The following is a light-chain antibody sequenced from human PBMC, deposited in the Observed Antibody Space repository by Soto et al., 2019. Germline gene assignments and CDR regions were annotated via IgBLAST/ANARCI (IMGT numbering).Light chain of an antibody. CDR3: QQLRMYPST. Sequence: DIQMTQSPSTLSASVGDRVTITCRASQSISSWLAWYQQKPGKAPKFLIYDASNLESGVPSRFSGSGSGTDFALTITSLQAEDFATYYCQQLRMYPSTFGGGTKVDIK. V-gene: IGKV1-5*01. CDR1: QSISSW. J-gene: IGKJ4*01. CDR2: DAS.